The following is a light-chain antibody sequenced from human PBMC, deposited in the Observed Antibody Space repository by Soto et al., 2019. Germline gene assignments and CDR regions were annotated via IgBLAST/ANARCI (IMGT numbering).Light chain of an antibody. V-gene: IGLV1-40*01. CDR3: QSYDSSLSGDV. CDR1: SSNIGAGYE. Sequence: QSVLTQPPSVSEAPGQRLTISCTGSSSNIGAGYEAHWYQQVPGTAPKLLIYENNNRPSGVPDRFSGSKSGTSASLAITGLQAEDEAEYYCQSYDSSLSGDVFGTGTKLTVL. CDR2: ENN. J-gene: IGLJ1*01.